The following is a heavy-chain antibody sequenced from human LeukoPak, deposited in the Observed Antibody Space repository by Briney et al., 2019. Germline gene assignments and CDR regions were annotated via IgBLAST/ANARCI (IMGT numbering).Heavy chain of an antibody. CDR3: TRRAARWQFDL. CDR1: GFNFDDYA. V-gene: IGHV3-9*01. J-gene: IGHJ2*01. Sequence: GRSLRHSCAVSGFNFDDYAMHWVRQAPGRGLEWVSGINWKTGNGIYADSVKGRFTISRDNAKNSLYLQMSSLRAEDTALYYCTRRAARWQFDLWGRGTLLTVSS. D-gene: IGHD5-24*01. CDR2: INWKTGNG.